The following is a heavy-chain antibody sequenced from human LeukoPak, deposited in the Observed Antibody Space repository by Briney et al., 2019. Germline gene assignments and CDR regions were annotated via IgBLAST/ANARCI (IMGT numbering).Heavy chain of an antibody. V-gene: IGHV1-2*02. D-gene: IGHD6-13*01. CDR1: GYTFTGYY. CDR2: INPNSGGT. CDR3: AREAIIAAAGTMPSENYYYYYMDV. Sequence: ASVKVSCKASGYTFTGYYMHWVRQAPGQGLEWMGWINPNSGGTNYAQKFQGRVTMTRDTSISTAYMELSRLRSDDTAVYYCAREAIIAAAGTMPSENYYYYYMDVWGKGTRSPSP. J-gene: IGHJ6*03.